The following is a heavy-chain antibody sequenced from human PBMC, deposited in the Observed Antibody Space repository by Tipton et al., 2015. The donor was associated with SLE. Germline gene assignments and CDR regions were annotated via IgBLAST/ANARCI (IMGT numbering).Heavy chain of an antibody. Sequence: TLSLTCTVSGGSISGYYWSWIRQPPGKGLDWIGYIYYSGSTNFNPSLKSRVTISIDTSRNQFSLKLSSVTAADTAVYYCARDDETGLIDYWGQGTLVTVSS. D-gene: IGHD1-1*01. V-gene: IGHV4-59*01. CDR3: ARDDETGLIDY. J-gene: IGHJ4*02. CDR1: GGSISGYY. CDR2: IYYSGST.